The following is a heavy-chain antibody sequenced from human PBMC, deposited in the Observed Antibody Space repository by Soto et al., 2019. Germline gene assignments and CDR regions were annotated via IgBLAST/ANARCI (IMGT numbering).Heavy chain of an antibody. J-gene: IGHJ4*02. Sequence: SETLSLTCTVSSGSISVTNVFWGWVRQPPGKGLEWIGNIDYSGTAYFSPSLATRVTFHVDTSKNQFSLTLYSVTAADTAVYYCARITGRHLDYWGQGILVTVS. CDR2: IDYSGTA. CDR3: ARITGRHLDY. V-gene: IGHV4-39*01. CDR1: SGSISVTNVF. D-gene: IGHD1-20*01.